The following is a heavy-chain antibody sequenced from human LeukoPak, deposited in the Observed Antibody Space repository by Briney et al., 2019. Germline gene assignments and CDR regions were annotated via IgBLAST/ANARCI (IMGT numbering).Heavy chain of an antibody. D-gene: IGHD2-21*02. CDR1: GDSVSSNSAT. CDR2: TFCRSKWYN. CDR3: ARYVTGAFDI. J-gene: IGHJ3*02. Sequence: SQTLSLTCAISGDSVSSNSATWNWIRQSPSRGLEWLGRTFCRSKWYNEYAVSVKSRIIVNPDTSTNHFSLQLNSVTPEDTAVYYCARYVTGAFDIWGLGTIVTVSS. V-gene: IGHV6-1*01.